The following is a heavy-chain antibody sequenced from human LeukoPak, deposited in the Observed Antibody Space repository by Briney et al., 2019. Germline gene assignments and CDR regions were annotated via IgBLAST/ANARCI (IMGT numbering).Heavy chain of an antibody. CDR3: ARSEQETKSDPGIAVAGTSEYFQH. Sequence: SVKVSCKASGGTFSSYAISWVRQAPGQGLEWMGRIIPILGIANYAQKFQGRVTITADKSTSTAYMEQSSLRSEDTAVYYCARSEQETKSDPGIAVAGTSEYFQHWGQGTLVTVSS. J-gene: IGHJ1*01. CDR1: GGTFSSYA. CDR2: IIPILGIA. D-gene: IGHD6-19*01. V-gene: IGHV1-69*04.